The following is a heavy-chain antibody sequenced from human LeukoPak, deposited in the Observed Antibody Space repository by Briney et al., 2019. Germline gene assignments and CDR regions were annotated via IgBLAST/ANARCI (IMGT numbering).Heavy chain of an antibody. Sequence: PGRSLRLSCAASGFIFSNYAMHWVRQAPGKGLEWVAVISHDGNDKYYADSVKGRFTISRDNSRNSLYLQMNSLSAEDTAVYSCAKTISSGWFPFFDYWGQGSLVTVSS. CDR2: ISHDGNDK. J-gene: IGHJ4*02. D-gene: IGHD6-19*01. CDR3: AKTISSGWFPFFDY. V-gene: IGHV3-30*18. CDR1: GFIFSNYA.